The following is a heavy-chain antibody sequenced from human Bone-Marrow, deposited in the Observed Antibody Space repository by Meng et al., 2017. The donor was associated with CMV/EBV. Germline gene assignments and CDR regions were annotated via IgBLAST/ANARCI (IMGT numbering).Heavy chain of an antibody. Sequence: ASVKVSYKASGYIFTNYYMHWVRQAPGQGLEWMAIITSGHGSTTYAQKFQGRVTMTRDTSTSTVYMELSSLRSEDTAVYYCARTRATRMGTPFDYWGQGTLVTVSS. CDR3: ARTRATRMGTPFDY. CDR1: GYIFTNYY. J-gene: IGHJ4*02. D-gene: IGHD4-23*01. CDR2: ITSGHGST. V-gene: IGHV1-46*01.